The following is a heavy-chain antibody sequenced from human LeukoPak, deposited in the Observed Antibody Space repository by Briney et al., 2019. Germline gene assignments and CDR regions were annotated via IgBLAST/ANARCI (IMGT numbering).Heavy chain of an antibody. CDR1: GFTFSDYY. CDR3: ASYPLVVAGTLYGAY. V-gene: IGHV3-11*04. Sequence: KSGGSLRLSCAASGFTFSDYYMSWIRQAPGKGLEWVSYISSSGSTIYYADSVKGRFTISRDNAKNSLYLQMNSLRAEDTAVYYCASYPLVVAGTLYGAYWGQGTLVTVSS. J-gene: IGHJ4*02. CDR2: ISSSGSTI. D-gene: IGHD6-19*01.